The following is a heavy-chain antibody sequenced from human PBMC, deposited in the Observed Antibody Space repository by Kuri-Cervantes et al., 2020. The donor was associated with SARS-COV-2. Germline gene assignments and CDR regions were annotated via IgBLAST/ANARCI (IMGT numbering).Heavy chain of an antibody. Sequence: GGSLRLSCAASGFTFSSYAMSWVRQAPGKGLEWVSAISGSGGSTYYADSVKGRFTISRDNSKNTLYLQMNSLTAEDTAVYYCAKDRTTHNWGSRAKGYFDYWGQGTLVTVSS. CDR2: ISGSGGST. CDR1: GFTFSSYA. J-gene: IGHJ4*02. V-gene: IGHV3-23*01. CDR3: AKDRTTHNWGSRAKGYFDY. D-gene: IGHD7-27*01.